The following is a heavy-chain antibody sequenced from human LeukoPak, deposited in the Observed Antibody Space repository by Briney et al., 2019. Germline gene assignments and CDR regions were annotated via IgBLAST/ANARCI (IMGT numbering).Heavy chain of an antibody. V-gene: IGHV4-30-2*01. D-gene: IGHD3-10*01. CDR2: IYHSGTT. CDR1: GGSISSGGYS. CDR3: ARVREYYYGSGSLYYFDY. Sequence: SQTLSLTCAVSGGSISSGGYSGSWIRQPPGKGLEWIGYIYHSGTTYYNPSLKSRVTISVDRSKNQFSLKLNSVTAADTAVYYCARVREYYYGSGSLYYFDYWGQGTLVTVSS. J-gene: IGHJ4*02.